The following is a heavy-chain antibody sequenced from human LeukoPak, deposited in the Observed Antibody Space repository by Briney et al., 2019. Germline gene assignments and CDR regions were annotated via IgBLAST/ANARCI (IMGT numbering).Heavy chain of an antibody. Sequence: GASVKVSCKASGYTFTSYDINWVRQATGQGLEWMGWMNPNSGNTGYAQKFQGRVTITWNASISTAYMELRSLRSEDTAVYYCALIPSFQVVPADYWGQGTLVTVSS. CDR3: ALIPSFQVVPADY. J-gene: IGHJ4*02. CDR2: MNPNSGNT. CDR1: GYTFTSYD. D-gene: IGHD2-2*01. V-gene: IGHV1-8*03.